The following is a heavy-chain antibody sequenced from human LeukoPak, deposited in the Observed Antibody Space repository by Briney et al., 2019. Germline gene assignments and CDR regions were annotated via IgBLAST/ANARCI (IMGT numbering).Heavy chain of an antibody. J-gene: IGHJ4*02. Sequence: GGSLRLSCAASGFTFSDYYMNWLPQAPGKGLEWVSYISSSGSTIYYADSVKGRFTISRDNAKNSIYLQMNSLRDEDTAVYYCARDAGSSWSFDYWGQGTLVTVSS. CDR2: ISSSGSTI. CDR1: GFTFSDYY. CDR3: ARDAGSSWSFDY. V-gene: IGHV3-11*04. D-gene: IGHD6-13*01.